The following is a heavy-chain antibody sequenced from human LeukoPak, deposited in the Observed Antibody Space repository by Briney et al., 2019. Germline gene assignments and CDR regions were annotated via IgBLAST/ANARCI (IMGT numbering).Heavy chain of an antibody. Sequence: GASVKVSCKASGGTFSSYAISWVRQAPGQGLKWMGEIIPIFDTTNYAQKHQGRVTITADESTSTPDMELSSLRSEDTAVYYCARDTAMVRGSFDYWGQGTLVTVSS. D-gene: IGHD5-18*01. J-gene: IGHJ4*02. V-gene: IGHV1-69*01. CDR2: IIPIFDTT. CDR1: GGTFSSYA. CDR3: ARDTAMVRGSFDY.